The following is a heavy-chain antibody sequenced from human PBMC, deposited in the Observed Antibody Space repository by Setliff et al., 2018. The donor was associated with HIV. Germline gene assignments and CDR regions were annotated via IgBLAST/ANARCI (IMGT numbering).Heavy chain of an antibody. CDR3: AREGAGRDGYLDGVSGAFDI. J-gene: IGHJ3*02. CDR2: ISAYNGNT. V-gene: IGHV1-18*01. CDR1: GYTFSRYG. Sequence: ASVKVSCKASGYTFSRYGISWVRQAPGQGLEWMGWISAYNGNTKFAQRFQGRVTMTTDTSTRTAYMELRTLRSDDTAVYYCAREGAGRDGYLDGVSGAFDIWGQGTMVTVSS. D-gene: IGHD5-12*01.